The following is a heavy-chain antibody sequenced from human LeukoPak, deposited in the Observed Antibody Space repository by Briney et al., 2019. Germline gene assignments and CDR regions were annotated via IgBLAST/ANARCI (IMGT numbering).Heavy chain of an antibody. V-gene: IGHV3-48*02. CDR1: GFTFSSYA. CDR3: ARVEWELLGGVDY. J-gene: IGHJ4*02. CDR2: IGSSGSPT. Sequence: GGSLRLSCAASGFTFSSYAMSWVRQAPGKGLEWISYIGSSGSPTHYADSVGGRFTISRDNAKNSLYLQMNSLRDEDTAVYYCARVEWELLGGVDYWGQGTLVTVSS. D-gene: IGHD1-26*01.